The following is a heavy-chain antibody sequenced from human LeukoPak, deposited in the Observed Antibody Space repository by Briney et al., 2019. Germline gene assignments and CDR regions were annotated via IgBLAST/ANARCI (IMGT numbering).Heavy chain of an antibody. D-gene: IGHD3-16*01. CDR2: INEDGSKK. CDR3: ASGGHLDY. Sequence: PGGSLRLSCAASGLTFSRFWMSWVRQAPGKGMEWVANINEDGSKKNYVDSVRGRFTISRDNAKGSLYLQMNSLRAEDTAVYCCASGGHLDYWGQGTPVTVSS. V-gene: IGHV3-7*03. CDR1: GLTFSRFW. J-gene: IGHJ4*02.